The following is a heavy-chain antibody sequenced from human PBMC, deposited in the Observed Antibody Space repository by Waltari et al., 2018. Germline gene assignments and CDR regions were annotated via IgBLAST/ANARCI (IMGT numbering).Heavy chain of an antibody. CDR1: GFSFSSHA. V-gene: IGHV3-23*01. Sequence: EVQLLVSGGGLVQPGGSLRLSCAASGFSFSSHAMTWVRQAPGKGLGWVSAIRGSGGSTYYADSVKGRFTISRDNSKNTLYLQMNSLRAEDTAVYYCAKPLKVIILTEYFQHWGQGTLVTVSS. CDR3: AKPLKVIILTEYFQH. J-gene: IGHJ1*01. D-gene: IGHD3-3*01. CDR2: IRGSGGST.